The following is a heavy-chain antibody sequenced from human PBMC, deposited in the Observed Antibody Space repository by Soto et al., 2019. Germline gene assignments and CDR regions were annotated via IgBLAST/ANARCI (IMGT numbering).Heavy chain of an antibody. J-gene: IGHJ6*02. V-gene: IGHV3-30-3*01. D-gene: IGHD2-15*01. CDR3: AKSGYCSGGSFFYYFYGMDV. Sequence: QVQLVESGGGVVQPGRSLRLSCAASGFTFSSYAMHWVRQAPGKGLEWVAVISYDGSNKYYADSVKGRFTISRDNSKNTLYLQMNSLRAEDTAVYYCAKSGYCSGGSFFYYFYGMDVWGQGTTVTVSS. CDR2: ISYDGSNK. CDR1: GFTFSSYA.